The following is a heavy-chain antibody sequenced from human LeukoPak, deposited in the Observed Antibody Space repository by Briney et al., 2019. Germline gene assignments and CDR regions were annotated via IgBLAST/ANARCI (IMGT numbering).Heavy chain of an antibody. CDR3: ARDAYHNWFDP. V-gene: IGHV4-59*01. J-gene: IGHJ5*02. Sequence: SETLSLTCTVSGGSISGYYWSWIRQPPGKGLEWIGYIYYSGSTNYNPSLKSRVTISVDTSKNQFSLKLSSVTAADTAVYYCARDAYHNWFDPWGQGTLVTVSS. CDR2: IYYSGST. D-gene: IGHD2-2*01. CDR1: GGSISGYY.